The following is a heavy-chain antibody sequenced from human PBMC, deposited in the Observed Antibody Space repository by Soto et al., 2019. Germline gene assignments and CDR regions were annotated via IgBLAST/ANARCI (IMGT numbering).Heavy chain of an antibody. CDR1: GFALTTDRVG. J-gene: IGHJ4*02. D-gene: IGHD1-26*01. CDR3: AHSYAGRSLY. Sequence: QITLKESGPTLVKPTQTLTLTCTFSGFALTTDRVGMGRIRQPPGEALEWLAVIYWDDIKTYRPSLESRLTITKDTSKNQVALTMTNMNSLDTATYYCAHSYAGRSLYWGQGTLVTVSS. CDR2: IYWDDIK. V-gene: IGHV2-5*02.